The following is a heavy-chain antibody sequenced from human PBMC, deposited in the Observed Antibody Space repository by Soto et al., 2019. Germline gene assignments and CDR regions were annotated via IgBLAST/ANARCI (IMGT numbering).Heavy chain of an antibody. J-gene: IGHJ3*02. Sequence: VQLVQSGVEVKKPGASVKVSCKASGYTFTSHGISWVRQAPGQGLEWMGWINTYNGNTNYAQKVQGRDTMTTETSTSTAYMELRSLISDDTDVYYCARDLLYSTRSTFSFDIWGQGTRLTVSS. V-gene: IGHV1-18*01. CDR1: GYTFTSHG. D-gene: IGHD6-13*01. CDR2: INTYNGNT. CDR3: ARDLLYSTRSTFSFDI.